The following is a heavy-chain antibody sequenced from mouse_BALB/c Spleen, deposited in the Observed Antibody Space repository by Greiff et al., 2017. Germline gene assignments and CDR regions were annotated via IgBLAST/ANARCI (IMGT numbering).Heavy chain of an antibody. CDR2: IWAGGST. CDR1: GFSLTSYG. V-gene: IGHV2-9*02. Sequence: VQRVESGPGLVAPSQSLSITCTVSGFSLTSYGVHWVRQPPGKGLEWLGVIWAGGSTNYNSALMSRLSISKDNSKSQVFLKMNSLQTDDTAMYYCARDDGYGGAMDYWGQGTSVTVSS. CDR3: ARDDGYGGAMDY. D-gene: IGHD2-14*01. J-gene: IGHJ4*01.